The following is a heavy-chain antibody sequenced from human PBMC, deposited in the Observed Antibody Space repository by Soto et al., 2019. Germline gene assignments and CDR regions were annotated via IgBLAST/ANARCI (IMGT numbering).Heavy chain of an antibody. CDR1: GFTFSASA. CDR3: TTPPIYCGGDCRTFDY. J-gene: IGHJ4*02. V-gene: IGHV3-73*01. D-gene: IGHD2-21*02. CDR2: IRSKANSYAT. Sequence: GGSLRLSNSGSGFTFSASAMLWVRQASGKGLEWVGRIRSKANSYATAYAASVKGRFTISRDDSKNTAYLQMNSLKTEDTAVYYCTTPPIYCGGDCRTFDYWGQGT.